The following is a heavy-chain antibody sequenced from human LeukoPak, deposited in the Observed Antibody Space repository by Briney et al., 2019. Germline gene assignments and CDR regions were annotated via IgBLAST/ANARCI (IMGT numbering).Heavy chain of an antibody. J-gene: IGHJ4*02. Sequence: GASVKVSCKASGYTFTSYGISWVRQAPGRGLEWMGWISAYNGNTNYAQKLQGRVTMTTDTSTSTAYMELRSLRSDDTAVYYCARDLSYYYGSGSYDYWGQGTLVTVSS. V-gene: IGHV1-18*01. CDR3: ARDLSYYYGSGSYDY. CDR2: ISAYNGNT. D-gene: IGHD3-10*01. CDR1: GYTFTSYG.